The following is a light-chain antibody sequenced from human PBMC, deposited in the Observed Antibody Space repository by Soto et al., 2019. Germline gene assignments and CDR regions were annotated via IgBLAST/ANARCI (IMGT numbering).Light chain of an antibody. CDR2: EGN. CDR1: SSDVGSYNL. J-gene: IGLJ2*01. Sequence: QSALTQPASVSGSPGQSITISCTGTSSDVGSYNLVSWYRQYSGKAPKLIIYEGNKLPSGMPRRFSGSKSGNTASLTISGLQAVDDGDYYCCSYAGSGTFVFGGGTKVTGL. CDR3: CSYAGSGTFV. V-gene: IGLV2-23*03.